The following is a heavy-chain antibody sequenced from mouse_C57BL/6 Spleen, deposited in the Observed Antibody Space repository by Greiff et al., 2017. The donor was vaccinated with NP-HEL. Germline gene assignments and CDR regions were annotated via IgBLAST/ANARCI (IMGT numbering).Heavy chain of an antibody. CDR3: ARGVRYYSNPWFAY. CDR1: GYTFTSYW. J-gene: IGHJ3*01. D-gene: IGHD2-5*01. V-gene: IGHV1-53*01. CDR2: INPSNGGT. Sequence: QVQLQQPGTELVKPGASVKLSCKASGYTFTSYWMHWVKQRPGQGLEWIGNINPSNGGTNYNEKFKSKATLTVDKSFSTAYMQLSSLTSEDSAVYYCARGVRYYSNPWFAYWGQGTLVTVSA.